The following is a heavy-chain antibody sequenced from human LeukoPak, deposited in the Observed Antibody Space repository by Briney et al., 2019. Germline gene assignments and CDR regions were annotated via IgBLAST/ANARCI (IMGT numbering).Heavy chain of an antibody. CDR3: VKGLGADDN. J-gene: IGHJ4*02. CDR2: ISGSALST. Sequence: PGGSLRLSCAASGLTFINYDMVSARQAPGKGLEWVSGISGSALSTDYADSVKARFTITRDNSRNTLYLQMNSLRGDDTAVYCCVKGLGADDNWGQGTLVTVSS. CDR1: GLTFINYD. D-gene: IGHD1-26*01. V-gene: IGHV3-23*01.